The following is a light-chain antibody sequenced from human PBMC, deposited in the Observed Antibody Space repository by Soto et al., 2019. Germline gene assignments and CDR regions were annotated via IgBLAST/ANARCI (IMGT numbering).Light chain of an antibody. CDR2: GAS. Sequence: EIVLTQSPATLSLSPGEIATLSCRASQSVISYLAWYQQKPGQAPRLLIYGASSRATGIPDRFSGSGSGTDFTLTISRLEPEDFAVYYCQQYGSSRLTFGGGTKVDIK. J-gene: IGKJ4*01. CDR1: QSVISY. V-gene: IGKV3-20*01. CDR3: QQYGSSRLT.